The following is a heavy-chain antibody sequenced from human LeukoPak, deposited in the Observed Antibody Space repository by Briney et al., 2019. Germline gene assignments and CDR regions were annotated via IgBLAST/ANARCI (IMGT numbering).Heavy chain of an antibody. CDR2: INHSGST. J-gene: IGHJ4*02. D-gene: IGHD3-9*01. CDR1: GGSFSGYY. V-gene: IGHV4-34*01. CDR3: AREDYDILTGYRYYYDY. Sequence: SETLSLTCAVYGGSFSGYYWSWIRQPPGKGLEWIGEINHSGSTNYNPSLKSRVKISVDTSKNQFSLKVSSVTAADTAVYYCAREDYDILTGYRYYYDYWGRGTLVTVSS.